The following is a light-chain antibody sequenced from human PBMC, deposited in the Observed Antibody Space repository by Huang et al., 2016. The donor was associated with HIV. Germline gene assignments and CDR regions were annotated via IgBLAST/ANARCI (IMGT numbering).Light chain of an antibody. CDR1: QSVSRN. Sequence: IVMTQSPATLSVSPGERATLSCRASQSVSRNLAWYQQKPGQPTRLLIYDASTRATGIPDRFSGAVSGTDFTLTISSLQSEDFAVYYCQQYNNWPRTFGQGTKVEIK. V-gene: IGKV3-15*01. J-gene: IGKJ1*01. CDR2: DAS. CDR3: QQYNNWPRT.